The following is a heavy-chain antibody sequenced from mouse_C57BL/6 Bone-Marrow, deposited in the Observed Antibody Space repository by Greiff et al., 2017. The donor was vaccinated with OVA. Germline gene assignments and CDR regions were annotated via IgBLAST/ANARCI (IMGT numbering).Heavy chain of an antibody. CDR1: GYTFTSYW. J-gene: IGHJ3*01. V-gene: IGHV1-64*01. Sequence: QVQLKQPGAELVKPGASVKLSCKASGYTFTSYWMHWVKQRPGQGLEWIGMIHPNSGSTNYNEKFKSKATLTVDKSSSTAYMQLSSLTSEDSAVYYCARSGITTVAYWGQGTLVTVSA. CDR3: ARSGITTVAY. D-gene: IGHD1-1*01. CDR2: IHPNSGST.